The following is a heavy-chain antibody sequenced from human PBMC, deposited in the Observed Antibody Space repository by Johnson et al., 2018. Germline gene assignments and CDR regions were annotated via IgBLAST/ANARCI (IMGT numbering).Heavy chain of an antibody. CDR3: AKNYCTNGVCPTPMDV. D-gene: IGHD2-8*01. V-gene: IGHV1-8*01. CDR1: GYTFTSYD. J-gene: IGHJ6*04. CDR2: MNPNSGNT. Sequence: QVQLVQSGAEVKKPGASVKVSCKASGYTFTSYDINWVRQATGQGLEWMGWMNPNSGNTGYAQKFQGRVTMTRNTSISTAYMELSSLRSEDTALYYCAKNYCTNGVCPTPMDVWGKGTTVTVSS.